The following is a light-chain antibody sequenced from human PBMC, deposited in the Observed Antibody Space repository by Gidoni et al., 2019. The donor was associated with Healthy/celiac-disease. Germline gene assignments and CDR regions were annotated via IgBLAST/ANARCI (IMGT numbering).Light chain of an antibody. CDR2: DAS. V-gene: IGKV1-33*01. CDR3: QQYDNLPLT. J-gene: IGKJ4*01. CDR1: QDISNY. Sequence: DIQMTHSPSSLSASVGDRVTITCQASQDISNYLNWYQQKPGKAPKLLIYDASNLETGVPSRFSGSGSGTDFTFTISSLQTEDIATYYCQQYDNLPLTFGGXTKVEIK.